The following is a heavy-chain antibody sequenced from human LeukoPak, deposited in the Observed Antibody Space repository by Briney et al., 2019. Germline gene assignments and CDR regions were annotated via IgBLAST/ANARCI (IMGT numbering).Heavy chain of an antibody. CDR3: ARKLPPIYYYGMDV. D-gene: IGHD2-15*01. V-gene: IGHV1-8*01. CDR2: MNPNSGNT. J-gene: IGHJ6*02. Sequence: GASVKVSCKASGYTFTSYDINWVRQATGRGLEWMGWMNPNSGNTGYAQKFQGRVTMTRNTSISTAYMELSSLRSEDTAVYYCARKLPPIYYYGMDVWGQGTTVTVSS. CDR1: GYTFTSYD.